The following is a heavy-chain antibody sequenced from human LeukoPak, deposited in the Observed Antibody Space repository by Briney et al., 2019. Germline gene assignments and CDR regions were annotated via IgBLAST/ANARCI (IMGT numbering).Heavy chain of an antibody. CDR3: AGEAHIVATALNP. D-gene: IGHD5-12*01. V-gene: IGHV1-3*01. CDR1: GYTFTSYA. J-gene: IGHJ5*02. CDR2: INAGNGNT. Sequence: GASVKVSCKASGYTFTSYAISWVRQAPGQRLEWMGWINAGNGNTKYSQKFQGRVTITRDTSASTAYMELSSLRSEDTAVYYCAGEAHIVATALNPWGQGTLVTVSS.